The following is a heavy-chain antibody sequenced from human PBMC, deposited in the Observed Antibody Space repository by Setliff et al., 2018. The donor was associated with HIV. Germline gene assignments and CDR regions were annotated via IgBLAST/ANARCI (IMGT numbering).Heavy chain of an antibody. V-gene: IGHV5-51*01. CDR2: IHPGYSNT. CDR1: GYSFTNYW. D-gene: IGHD3-3*02. Sequence: PGESLKISCKGSGYSFTNYWIGWVRQMPGKGLEWMGIIHPGYSNTRYSPSFQGQVTISADKSISAAYLQWSSLKASDTAMYYCARHRIDISLLVVQDPGPFDLWGRGTMVTVSS. J-gene: IGHJ3*01. CDR3: ARHRIDISLLVVQDPGPFDL.